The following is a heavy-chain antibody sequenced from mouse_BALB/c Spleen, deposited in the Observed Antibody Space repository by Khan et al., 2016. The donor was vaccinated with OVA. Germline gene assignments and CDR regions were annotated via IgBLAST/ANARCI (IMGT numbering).Heavy chain of an antibody. Sequence: EVKLVESGGDLVQPGGSLKLSCAASGFTFRSYTMSWVRQTPEKRLEWVTFISNGGGSTYYPDTVKGRFTISRDNAKNTLYLQLSSLKSEDTAMYYCARPYTTEYDYVMDYWGQGTSVTVSS. V-gene: IGHV5-12-2*01. CDR2: ISNGGGST. CDR3: ARPYTTEYDYVMDY. J-gene: IGHJ4*01. CDR1: GFTFRSYT. D-gene: IGHD1-1*01.